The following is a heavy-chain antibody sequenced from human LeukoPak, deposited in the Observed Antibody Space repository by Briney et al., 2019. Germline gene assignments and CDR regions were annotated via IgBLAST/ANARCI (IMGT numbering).Heavy chain of an antibody. J-gene: IGHJ4*02. D-gene: IGHD6-6*01. CDR2: IDAGATST. CDR3: AKATYSSSSGAYYFDY. Sequence: PGGSLRLSCAASGFPVNKYEMHWVRQAPGKGLEWVSYIDAGATSTNYADSVWGRFTLSRDNAQNSVHLQMNSLRAEDTAVYYCAKATYSSSSGAYYFDYWGQGTLVTVSS. V-gene: IGHV3-48*03. CDR1: GFPVNKYE.